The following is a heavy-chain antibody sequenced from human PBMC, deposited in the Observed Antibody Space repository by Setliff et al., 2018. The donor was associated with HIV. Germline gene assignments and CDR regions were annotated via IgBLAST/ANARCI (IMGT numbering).Heavy chain of an antibody. Sequence: SETLSLTCTIYGGSFSGYYWTWIRQPPGKGLDWIGEINHSGSTNYNPSLKSRVTISVDTSKNQFSLKLSSVTAADTAVYYCAREVPQGGEYSLTTYYMDVWGRGTTVTVSS. CDR2: INHSGST. CDR1: GGSFSGYY. CDR3: AREVPQGGEYSLTTYYMDV. V-gene: IGHV4-34*01. D-gene: IGHD4-17*01. J-gene: IGHJ6*03.